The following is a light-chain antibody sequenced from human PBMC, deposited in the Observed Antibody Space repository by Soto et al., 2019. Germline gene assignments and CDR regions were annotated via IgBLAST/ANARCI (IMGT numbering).Light chain of an antibody. CDR3: AAWDDSLNGWV. CDR2: SNN. CDR1: SSNIGSKT. J-gene: IGLJ3*02. V-gene: IGLV1-44*01. Sequence: QSVLTQPPSASGTPGQTVTISCSGSSSNIGSKTVNWYQQLPGTAPKLLIYSNNQRPSGVPDRFSGSKSGTSASLAISGLQSEDEADYYCAAWDDSLNGWVFGGGTQLTVL.